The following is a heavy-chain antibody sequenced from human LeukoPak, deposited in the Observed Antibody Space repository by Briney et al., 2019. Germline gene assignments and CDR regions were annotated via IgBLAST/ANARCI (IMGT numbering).Heavy chain of an antibody. D-gene: IGHD3-22*01. CDR1: GYTFTGYF. Sequence: ASVKVSCKASGYTFTGYFMHWMRQAPGQGLEWMGWINPNSGGTNYAQKFQGRVTMTRDTSISTAYMELSRLLSDDTAVYYCAREYYDSSGYYLGGDDFDYWGQGTLVTVSS. V-gene: IGHV1-2*02. J-gene: IGHJ4*02. CDR2: INPNSGGT. CDR3: AREYYDSSGYYLGGDDFDY.